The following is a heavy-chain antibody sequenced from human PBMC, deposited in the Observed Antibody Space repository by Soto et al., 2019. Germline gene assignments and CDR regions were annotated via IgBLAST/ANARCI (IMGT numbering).Heavy chain of an antibody. CDR2: INHSGST. CDR1: GGSFSGYY. Sequence: SETLSLTCAVYGGSFSGYYWSWIRQPPGKGLEWIGEINHSGSTNYNPSLKSRVTISVDTSKNQFSLKLSSVTAADTAVYYCARAAPRYCSGGSCYSGGDYWGQGALVTVSS. J-gene: IGHJ4*02. V-gene: IGHV4-34*01. D-gene: IGHD2-15*01. CDR3: ARAAPRYCSGGSCYSGGDY.